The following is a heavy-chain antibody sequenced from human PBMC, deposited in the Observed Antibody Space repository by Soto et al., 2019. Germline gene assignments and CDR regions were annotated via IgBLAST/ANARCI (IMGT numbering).Heavy chain of an antibody. V-gene: IGHV2-5*02. Sequence: QITLKESGPTLVKPTQTLTLTCTFSGFSLSTSGVGVGWMRQPPEKALEWLALIYWDDDKHYSPSLKSSGTISKYTSSSPVVTTMTNMDPVDTATYCCAHSLYLITGFTNWGRGTPVSVTS. CDR2: IYWDDDK. D-gene: IGHD1-20*01. J-gene: IGHJ4*02. CDR3: AHSLYLITGFTN. CDR1: GFSLSTSGVG.